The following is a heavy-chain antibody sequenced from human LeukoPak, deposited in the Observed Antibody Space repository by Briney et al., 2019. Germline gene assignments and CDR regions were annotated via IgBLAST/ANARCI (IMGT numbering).Heavy chain of an antibody. D-gene: IGHD2-2*02. J-gene: IGHJ4*02. CDR1: GGTFSSYA. V-gene: IGHV1-69*13. CDR3: ARWDIVVVPAAIGYFDY. CDR2: IIPIFGTA. Sequence: SVKVSCKASGGTFSSYAISWVRQAPGQGLEWMGGIIPIFGTANYAQKFQGRVTITADESTSTAYMELSSLRSEDTAVYYCARWDIVVVPAAIGYFDYWGQGTLVTVS.